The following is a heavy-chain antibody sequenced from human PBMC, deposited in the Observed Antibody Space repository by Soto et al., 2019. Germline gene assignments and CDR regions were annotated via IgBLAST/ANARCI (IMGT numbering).Heavy chain of an antibody. D-gene: IGHD2-2*01. V-gene: IGHV4-4*02. J-gene: IGHJ4*02. CDR3: ASDIVLVPAAPSFAFAY. CDR1: GGSISSRNW. Sequence: TSETLSLTCAVSGGSISSRNWWNWVRQPPGKGLEWIGKIYHSGSTNYNPSLKSRVTISVDTSKNQFSLKLSSVTAADTAVYYCASDIVLVPAAPSFAFAYWGQGPLVTVSS. CDR2: IYHSGST.